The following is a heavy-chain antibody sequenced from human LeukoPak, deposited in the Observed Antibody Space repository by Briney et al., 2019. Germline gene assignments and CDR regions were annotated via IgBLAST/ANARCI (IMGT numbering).Heavy chain of an antibody. D-gene: IGHD3-22*01. CDR1: GFTFSSYW. J-gene: IGHJ4*02. V-gene: IGHV3-7*01. Sequence: GGSLRLSCAASGFTFSSYWMSWVRQAQGQGLEWVANINQDGSEKYYVDSVKGRFTISGDNAKNSLYLQMNSLRAEDTAVYYCARATYYHDSSDYYPLGYWGQGTLVTVSS. CDR3: ARATYYHDSSDYYPLGY. CDR2: INQDGSEK.